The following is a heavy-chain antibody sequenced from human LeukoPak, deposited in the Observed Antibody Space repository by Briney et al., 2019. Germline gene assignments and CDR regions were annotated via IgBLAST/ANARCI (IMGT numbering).Heavy chain of an antibody. D-gene: IGHD2-2*01. Sequence: SETLSLTCSVSGGSLSSHYWSWIRQPPGKGLELIGHIHDTGSTFYNPSLRGRVTISLDTSNNQFSLKLTSMTAADTAVYYCARFSSGCSTSSCYLTYWGQGTLVTIS. CDR2: IHDTGST. CDR3: ARFSSGCSTSSCYLTY. CDR1: GGSLSSHY. V-gene: IGHV4-59*11. J-gene: IGHJ4*02.